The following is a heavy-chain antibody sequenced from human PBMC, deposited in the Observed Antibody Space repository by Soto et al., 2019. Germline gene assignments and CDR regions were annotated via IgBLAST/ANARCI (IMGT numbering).Heavy chain of an antibody. CDR3: AKLSSNDYGDLYFDY. CDR1: GFTFSSYG. V-gene: IGHV3-30*18. CDR2: ISYDGSNK. Sequence: QVQLVESGGGVVQPGRSLRLSCAASGFTFSSYGMHWVRQAPGKGLEWVAVISYDGSNKYYADSVKGRFTISRDNSKNTLYLQMNSLRAVDTAVYYCAKLSSNDYGDLYFDYWGQGTLVTVSS. D-gene: IGHD4-17*01. J-gene: IGHJ4*02.